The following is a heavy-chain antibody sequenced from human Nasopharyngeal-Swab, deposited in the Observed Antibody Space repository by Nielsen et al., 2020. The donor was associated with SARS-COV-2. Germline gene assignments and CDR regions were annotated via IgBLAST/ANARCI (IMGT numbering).Heavy chain of an antibody. V-gene: IGHV3-21*01. CDR2: ISSSSSYI. CDR3: ARDSIAAAGTYYYYGMDV. Sequence: GESLKISCAASGFTFSSYSMNWVRQAPGKGLEWVSSISSSSSYIYYADSVKGRFTISRDNAKNSLYLQMNSLRAEDTAVYYCARDSIAAAGTYYYYGMDVWGQGTTVTVSS. J-gene: IGHJ6*02. D-gene: IGHD6-13*01. CDR1: GFTFSSYS.